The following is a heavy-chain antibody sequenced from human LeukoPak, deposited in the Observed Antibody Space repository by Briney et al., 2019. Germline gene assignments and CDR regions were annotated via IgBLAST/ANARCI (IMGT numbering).Heavy chain of an antibody. V-gene: IGHV4-59*01. CDR3: ARGRNDNGGMFFDS. D-gene: IGHD4-23*01. CDR2: ISYSGYT. J-gene: IGHJ4*02. Sequence: SETLSLTCTVSGGSIRSYYWSWIRQAPGKGLEWIGFISYSGYTSYSPSLKSRVAISVDTSKSQFSLRLSSLTAADTAIYYCARGRNDNGGMFFDSWSQGTLVTVSS. CDR1: GGSIRSYY.